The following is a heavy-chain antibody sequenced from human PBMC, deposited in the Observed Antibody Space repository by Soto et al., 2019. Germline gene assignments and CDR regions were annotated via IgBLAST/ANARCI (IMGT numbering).Heavy chain of an antibody. J-gene: IGHJ4*02. Sequence: QVQLVESGGGVVQPGRSLRLSCAASGFTFSKYGMHWVRQVPGKGLEGVAVISQDGSHKYYADSVKGRFSSSRANSKNTPYLDMTTVRADLTAVYPSASQYYSGTFHFASWGQGKLLTVSS. CDR3: ASQYYSGTFHFAS. CDR2: ISQDGSHK. D-gene: IGHD4-4*01. V-gene: IGHV3-30*03. CDR1: GFTFSKYG.